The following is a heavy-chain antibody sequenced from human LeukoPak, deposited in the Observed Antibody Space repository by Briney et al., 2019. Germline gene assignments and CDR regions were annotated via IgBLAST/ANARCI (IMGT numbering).Heavy chain of an antibody. CDR3: AKDRYSSSWFFDY. J-gene: IGHJ4*02. CDR1: GFTFSTYS. V-gene: IGHV3-21*04. CDR2: ISSSSSYI. D-gene: IGHD6-13*01. Sequence: GGSLRLSCAASGFTFSTYSVNWVRQAPGKGLEWVSSISSSSSYIYYADSVKGRFTISRDNSKNSLYLQMNSLRTEDTALYYCAKDRYSSSWFFDYWGQGTLVTVSS.